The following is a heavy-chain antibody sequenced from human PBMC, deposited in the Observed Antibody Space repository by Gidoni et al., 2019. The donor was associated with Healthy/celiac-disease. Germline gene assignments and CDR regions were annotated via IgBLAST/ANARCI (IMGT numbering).Heavy chain of an antibody. CDR1: GGSISSYY. CDR3: ARVEYSSGWYGYYYYYMDV. V-gene: IGHV4-59*01. D-gene: IGHD6-19*01. Sequence: QVQLQESGPGLVKPSETLSLTCTVSGGSISSYYWSWIRQPPGKGLEWIGYIYYSGSTNYNPSLKSRVTISVDTSKNQFSLKLSSVTAADTAVYYCARVEYSSGWYGYYYYYMDVWGKGTTVTVSS. J-gene: IGHJ6*03. CDR2: IYYSGST.